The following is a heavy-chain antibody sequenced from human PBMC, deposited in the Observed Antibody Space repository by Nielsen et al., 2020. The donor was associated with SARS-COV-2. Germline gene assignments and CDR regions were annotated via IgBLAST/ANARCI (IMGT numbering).Heavy chain of an antibody. CDR3: AREEKVRGVIIYY. J-gene: IGHJ4*02. Sequence: ASVKVSCKASGYTFTKYYMHWVRQAPGQGLEWMGIINPSGGSTNYAQKFQGRVTMTRDTSISTAYMELSRLRSDDTAVYYCAREEKVRGVIIYYWGQGTLVTVSS. CDR1: GYTFTKYY. D-gene: IGHD3-10*01. CDR2: INPSGGST. V-gene: IGHV1-2*02.